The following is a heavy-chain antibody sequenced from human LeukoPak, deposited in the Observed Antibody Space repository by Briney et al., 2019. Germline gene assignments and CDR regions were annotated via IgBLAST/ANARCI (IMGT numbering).Heavy chain of an antibody. CDR2: FYSGGST. D-gene: IGHD3-10*01. CDR3: AREGSLGGLSTFDI. V-gene: IGHV3-23*03. Sequence: GGSLRLSCAASGFTFNSYAISWVRQAPGKGLEWVSVFYSGGSTYYADSVKGRFTISRDNSKNTVYLQMNSLRVEDTAVYYCAREGSLGGLSTFDIWGQGTMVTVSS. J-gene: IGHJ3*02. CDR1: GFTFNSYA.